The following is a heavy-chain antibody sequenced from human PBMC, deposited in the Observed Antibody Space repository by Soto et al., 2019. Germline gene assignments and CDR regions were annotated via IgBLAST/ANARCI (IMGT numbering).Heavy chain of an antibody. CDR3: AKGGCYSPAACGMDV. D-gene: IGHD2-21*01. V-gene: IGHV3-23*01. J-gene: IGHJ6*02. CDR1: GFTFSSYA. Sequence: EVQLLESGGGLVQPGGSLRLSCAASGFTFSSYAMSWVRQAPGKGLEWVSAIIGSGGSTYYADSVKGRFTISRDNSKNTLYLQMNSLRAEDTAVYYCAKGGCYSPAACGMDVWGQGTTVTVSS. CDR2: IIGSGGST.